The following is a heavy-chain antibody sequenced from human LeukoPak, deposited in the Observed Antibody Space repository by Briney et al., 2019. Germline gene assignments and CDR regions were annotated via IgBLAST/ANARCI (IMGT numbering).Heavy chain of an antibody. J-gene: IGHJ6*02. V-gene: IGHV3-74*01. Sequence: GGSLRLSCAASGFTFDSYWMHWVRQAPGKGLVWVSRIHRNGNNINYADFVQGRFTVSRDNAKNTLYLQMHSLRVEDTAMYYCARGLRDRYGMDVWGQGTTVTVSS. CDR3: ARGLRDRYGMDV. CDR1: GFTFDSYW. CDR2: IHRNGNNI.